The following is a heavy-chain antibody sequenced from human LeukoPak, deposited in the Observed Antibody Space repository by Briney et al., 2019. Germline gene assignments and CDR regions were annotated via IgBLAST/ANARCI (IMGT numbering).Heavy chain of an antibody. V-gene: IGHV3-7*01. Sequence: SGGSLRLSCVASGFTFNSYWMNWVRQAPGKGLEWVANIKQDGSEKYYVDSVKGRFTISRDNAKNSLYLQMNSLRAEDTAIYYCAKPITISGATDAFDIWGQGTMVTVSS. D-gene: IGHD3-3*01. CDR2: IKQDGSEK. CDR1: GFTFNSYW. J-gene: IGHJ3*02. CDR3: AKPITISGATDAFDI.